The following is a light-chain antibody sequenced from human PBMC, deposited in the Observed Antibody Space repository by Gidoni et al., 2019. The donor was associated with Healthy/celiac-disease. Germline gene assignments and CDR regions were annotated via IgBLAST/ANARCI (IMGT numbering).Light chain of an antibody. V-gene: IGKV1-39*01. CDR3: QQSYSTPL. Sequence: DIQMTQSPSSLSASVGDRVTITCRASQRISSYLNWYHQKPGKAPKLLIYAASSLQSGVPSRFSGSGSGTDFTLTISSLQPEDFAAYYCQQSYSTPLFGPGTKVDIK. J-gene: IGKJ3*01. CDR2: AAS. CDR1: QRISSY.